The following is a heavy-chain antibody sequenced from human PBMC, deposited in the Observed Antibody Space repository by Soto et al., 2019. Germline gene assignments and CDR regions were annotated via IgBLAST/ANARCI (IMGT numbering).Heavy chain of an antibody. D-gene: IGHD2-21*02. Sequence: ASVKVSCKASGYTFTIYAMHWVRQAPGQRLEWMGWINAGNGNTKYSQKFQGRVTITRDTSASTAYMELSSLRSEDTAVYYCARSIVVVTALDYWGQGTLVTGS. CDR3: ARSIVVVTALDY. CDR2: INAGNGNT. J-gene: IGHJ4*02. CDR1: GYTFTIYA. V-gene: IGHV1-3*01.